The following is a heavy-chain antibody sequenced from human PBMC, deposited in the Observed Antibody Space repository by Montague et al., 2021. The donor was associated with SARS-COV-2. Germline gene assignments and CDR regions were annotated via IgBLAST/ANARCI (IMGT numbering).Heavy chain of an antibody. CDR1: GDSVWSNTAA. CDR3: ARDGDYGGTWYSFLQN. CDR2: TNYRSKWHT. J-gene: IGHJ1*01. D-gene: IGHD4-17*01. Sequence: CAISGDSVWSNTAAWNWIRQSPSGGLEWLGRTNYRSKWHTDSAASVRSRISFSGDISKNQFSLHLNSVTPEDTAIYYCARDGDYGGTWYSFLQNWGQGTLVIVSS. V-gene: IGHV6-1*01.